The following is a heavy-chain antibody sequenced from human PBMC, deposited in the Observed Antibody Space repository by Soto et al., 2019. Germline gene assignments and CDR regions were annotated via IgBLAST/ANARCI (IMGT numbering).Heavy chain of an antibody. J-gene: IGHJ5*02. CDR1: GFSVSINY. D-gene: IGHD3-16*01. V-gene: IGHV3-53*04. Sequence: GGSLRLSCAASGFSVSINYMSWVRQTPGKGLEWVAIIYDGGRTYYADSVKGRFTISQHSSENTLYLQMNSLRPADTAVYYCAREIPQSWGSWGQGTLVTVSS. CDR3: AREIPQSWGS. CDR2: IYDGGRT.